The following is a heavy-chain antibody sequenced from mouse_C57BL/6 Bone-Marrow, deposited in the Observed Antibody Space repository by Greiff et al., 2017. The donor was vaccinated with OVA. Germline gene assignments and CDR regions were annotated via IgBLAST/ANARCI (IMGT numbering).Heavy chain of an antibody. CDR1: GYSITSGYY. Sequence: EVQLQQSGPGLVKPSQSLSLTCSVTGYSITSGYYWNWIRQFPGNKLEWMGYISYDGSNNYNPSLKNRISITRDTSKNQFFLKLNSVTTEDTATYYCAREDYSTYYAMDYWGQGTSVTVSS. CDR2: ISYDGSN. CDR3: AREDYSTYYAMDY. J-gene: IGHJ4*01. V-gene: IGHV3-6*01. D-gene: IGHD2-5*01.